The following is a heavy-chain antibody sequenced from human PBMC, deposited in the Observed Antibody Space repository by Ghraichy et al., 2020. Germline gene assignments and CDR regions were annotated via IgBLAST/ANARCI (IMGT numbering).Heavy chain of an antibody. Sequence: LVKVSCKASGGTFSSYAISWVRQAPGQGLEWMGGIIPIFGTANYAQKFQGRVTITADESTSTAYMELSSLRSEDTAVYYCARQRNPYYDSSGYYDAFDIWGQGTMVTVSS. CDR2: IIPIFGTA. CDR1: GGTFSSYA. CDR3: ARQRNPYYDSSGYYDAFDI. D-gene: IGHD3-22*01. J-gene: IGHJ3*02. V-gene: IGHV1-69*13.